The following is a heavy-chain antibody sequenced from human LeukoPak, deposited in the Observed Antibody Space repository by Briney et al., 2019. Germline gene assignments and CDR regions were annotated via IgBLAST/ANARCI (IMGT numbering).Heavy chain of an antibody. CDR3: ARRSSQGAFDI. CDR2: ISRSGTTI. J-gene: IGHJ3*02. CDR1: EFTISSYE. V-gene: IGHV3-48*03. D-gene: IGHD5/OR15-5a*01. Sequence: GGPLRLSCAASEFTISSYEMNWVRQAPGKGLEWVSYISRSGTTIEYADSVKGRFTISRDYAKDSLYLQMNSLRAEDTAVYYCARRSSQGAFDIWGQGTMVTVSS.